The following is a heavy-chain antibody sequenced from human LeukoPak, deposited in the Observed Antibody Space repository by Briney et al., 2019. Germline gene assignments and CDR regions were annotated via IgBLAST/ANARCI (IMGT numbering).Heavy chain of an antibody. CDR2: ISYDGSNK. V-gene: IGHV3-30*18. CDR3: AKLPAITMVRGVTKDY. Sequence: PGGSLRLSCAASGFTFSSYGIHWVRQAPGKGLEGVAVISYDGSNKYYADSVKGRFTISRDNSKNTLYLQMNSLRAEDTAVYYCAKLPAITMVRGVTKDYWGQGTLVTVSS. J-gene: IGHJ4*02. D-gene: IGHD3-10*01. CDR1: GFTFSSYG.